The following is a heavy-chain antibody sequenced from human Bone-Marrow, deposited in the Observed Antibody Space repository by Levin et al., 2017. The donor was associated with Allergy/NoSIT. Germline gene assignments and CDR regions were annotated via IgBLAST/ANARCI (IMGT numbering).Heavy chain of an antibody. CDR1: GFIFSNYA. Sequence: GGSLRLSCVASGFIFSNYAMHWVRQAPGKGLEWVARISFDGNEKYYVQSVKGRFTIFRDNSKNTLYLQMSSLNTEDTAVYYCVKGAKFSSGSNYFYYSMDVWGKGTTVSVS. D-gene: IGHD6-19*01. J-gene: IGHJ6*03. V-gene: IGHV3-30*18. CDR3: VKGAKFSSGSNYFYYSMDV. CDR2: ISFDGNEK.